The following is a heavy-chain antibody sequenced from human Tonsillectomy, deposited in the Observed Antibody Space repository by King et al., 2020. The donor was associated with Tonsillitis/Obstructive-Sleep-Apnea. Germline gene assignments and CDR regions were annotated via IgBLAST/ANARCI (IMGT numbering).Heavy chain of an antibody. CDR3: ARGMEQDFWSGDYSDAFDI. CDR1: GGSFSTYY. V-gene: IGHV4-34*01. J-gene: IGHJ3*02. CDR2: INRSGSS. Sequence: VQLQQWGAGLLKPSETLSLTCGVYGGSFSTYYWTWIRQPPGKGLEWIGEINRSGSSKYNPSLKSRVTISVDTSKNQFSLKLTSLTAADTGVYYCARGMEQDFWSGDYSDAFDIWGQGTMVTVSS. D-gene: IGHD3-3*01.